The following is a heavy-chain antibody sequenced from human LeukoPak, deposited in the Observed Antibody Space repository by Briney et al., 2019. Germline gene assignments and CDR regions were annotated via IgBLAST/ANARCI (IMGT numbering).Heavy chain of an antibody. J-gene: IGHJ4*02. CDR1: GYSFTSYW. Sequence: GESLKISCKGPGYSFTSYWIAWVRQMPGKGLEWMGIIYPGDSDTRYSPSLQGQVTISVDTSIGTAYLQWSSLKASDTAIYYCARQNDFRLDYWGQGTLVTVSS. CDR3: ARQNDFRLDY. D-gene: IGHD3-3*01. CDR2: IYPGDSDT. V-gene: IGHV5-51*01.